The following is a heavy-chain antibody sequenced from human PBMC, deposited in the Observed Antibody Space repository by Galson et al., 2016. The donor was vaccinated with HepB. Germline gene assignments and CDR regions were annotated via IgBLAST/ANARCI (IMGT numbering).Heavy chain of an antibody. Sequence: SETLSLTCTVSGGSIGTNYWSWIRQPPGEGLEWIGYMYNSAITNYNPSLKSQVTISVDTSKNQVSLKLTSVTAADTAVYYCAREINRYYGFDVWGQGTTVTVSS. CDR3: AREINRYYGFDV. CDR1: GGSIGTNY. CDR2: MYNSAIT. J-gene: IGHJ6*02. D-gene: IGHD1-14*01. V-gene: IGHV4-59*12.